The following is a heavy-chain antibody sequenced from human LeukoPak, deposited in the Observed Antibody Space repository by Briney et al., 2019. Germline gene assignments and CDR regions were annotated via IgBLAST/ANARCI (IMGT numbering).Heavy chain of an antibody. D-gene: IGHD3-22*01. CDR2: IYYSGST. V-gene: IGHV4-39*07. J-gene: IGHJ4*02. CDR1: GFTFTIYW. Sequence: GSLRLSCAASGFTFTIYWMSWVRQAPGKGLEWIGSIYYSGSTCYNPSLKSRVTISVDTSKNQFSLKLSSVTAADTAVYYCARGGSSGYVYDWGQGTLVTVSS. CDR3: ARGGSSGYVYD.